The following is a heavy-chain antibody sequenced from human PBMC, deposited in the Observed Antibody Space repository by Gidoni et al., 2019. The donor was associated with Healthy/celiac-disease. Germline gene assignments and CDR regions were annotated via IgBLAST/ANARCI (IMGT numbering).Heavy chain of an antibody. V-gene: IGHV3-23*04. CDR3: AKGGSMVRGGGVDY. D-gene: IGHD3-10*01. CDR2: ISGRGGST. J-gene: IGHJ4*02. CDR1: GFTFSSYA. Sequence: EVQLVESGGGLVQPGGSLRLSCAASGFTFSSYAMSWVRQAPGQGLEWVLAISGRGGSTYYADSVKGRFTISRDNSKNTLYLQMNSLRAEDTAVYYCAKGGSMVRGGGVDYWGQGTLVTVSS.